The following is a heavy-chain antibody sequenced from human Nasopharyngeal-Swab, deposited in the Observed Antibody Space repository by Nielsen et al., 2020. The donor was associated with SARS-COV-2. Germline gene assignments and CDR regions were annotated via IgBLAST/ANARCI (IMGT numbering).Heavy chain of an antibody. CDR3: AKDPRNTAMVNYFDY. V-gene: IGHV3-23*01. D-gene: IGHD5-18*01. Sequence: GGSLRLSCAASGFTFSSYAMSWVRQAPGKGLEWVSAISGSGGSTCYADSVKGRFTISRDNSKNTLYLQMNSLRAEDTAVYYCAKDPRNTAMVNYFDYWGQGTLVTVSS. J-gene: IGHJ4*02. CDR1: GFTFSSYA. CDR2: ISGSGGST.